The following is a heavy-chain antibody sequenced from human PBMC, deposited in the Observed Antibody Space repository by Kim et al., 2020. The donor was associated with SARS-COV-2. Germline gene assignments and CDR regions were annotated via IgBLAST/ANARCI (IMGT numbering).Heavy chain of an antibody. V-gene: IGHV1-69*13. CDR3: ARARYSSSWYGEGPLNPLVVAPFDP. Sequence: SVKVSCKASGGTFSSYAISWVRQAPGQGLEWMGGIIPIFGTANYAQKFQGRVTITADESTSTAYMELSSLRSEDTAVYYCARARYSSSWYGEGPLNPLVVAPFDPWGQGTLVTVSS. D-gene: IGHD6-13*01. J-gene: IGHJ5*02. CDR1: GGTFSSYA. CDR2: IIPIFGTA.